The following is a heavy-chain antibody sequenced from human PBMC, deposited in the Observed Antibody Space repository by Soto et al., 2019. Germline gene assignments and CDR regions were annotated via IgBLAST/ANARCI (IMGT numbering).Heavy chain of an antibody. D-gene: IGHD3-9*01. Sequence: QVKLVQSGAEVKKSGASVKVSCKASGYTFTSHDINWVRQATGQGLEWMGWMNPNSGYTGYAQKFPGRVTMTRNTSISTAYMELSSLTSEDTAVYYCARVAYDILIVTDPNWFDPWGQGTLVTVSA. V-gene: IGHV1-8*01. CDR3: ARVAYDILIVTDPNWFDP. CDR1: GYTFTSHD. CDR2: MNPNSGYT. J-gene: IGHJ5*02.